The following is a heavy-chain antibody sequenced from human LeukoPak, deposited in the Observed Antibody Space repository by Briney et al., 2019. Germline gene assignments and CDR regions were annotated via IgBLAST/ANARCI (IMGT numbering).Heavy chain of an antibody. CDR2: IHRSGSP. V-gene: IGHV4-4*02. J-gene: IGHJ4*02. CDR1: LDSTTSNF. Sequence: SETLSLTCTVSLDSTTSNFWSWVRQPPGKGLEWIGEIHRSGSPNYNPALQSRVTISIDRSRNQIVLELSSVTAADTAVYYCAREILGGFNPGAYWGQGILVTVSS. CDR3: AREILGGFNPGAY. D-gene: IGHD1-14*01.